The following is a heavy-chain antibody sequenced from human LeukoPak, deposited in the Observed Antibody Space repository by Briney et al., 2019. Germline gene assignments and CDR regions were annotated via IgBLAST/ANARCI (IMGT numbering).Heavy chain of an antibody. Sequence: SETLSLTCAVYGGSFSGYYWSWIRQPPGKGLEWIGEINHSGSTNYNPSLKSRVTISVDTSKSQFSLKLSSVTAADTAVYYCASLLGYSDIWGQGTMVTVPS. J-gene: IGHJ3*02. D-gene: IGHD2-15*01. CDR1: GGSFSGYY. CDR2: INHSGST. V-gene: IGHV4-34*01. CDR3: ASLLGYSDI.